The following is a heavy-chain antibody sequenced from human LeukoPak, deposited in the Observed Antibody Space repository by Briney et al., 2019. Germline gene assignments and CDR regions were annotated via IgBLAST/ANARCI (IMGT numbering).Heavy chain of an antibody. D-gene: IGHD2-21*02. Sequence: KPSETLSLTCTVSGGSISSYYWSWIRQPPGKGLEWIGYIYYSGSTNYNPSLKSRVTISVDTSKNQFSLKLSSVTAADTAVYYCARGGRGVTDYIDYWGQGTLVTVSS. V-gene: IGHV4-59*01. CDR2: IYYSGST. CDR3: ARGGRGVTDYIDY. CDR1: GGSISSYY. J-gene: IGHJ4*02.